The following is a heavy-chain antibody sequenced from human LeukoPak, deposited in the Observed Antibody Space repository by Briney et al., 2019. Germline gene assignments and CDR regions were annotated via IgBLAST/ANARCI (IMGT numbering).Heavy chain of an antibody. J-gene: IGHJ4*02. Sequence: GGSLRLSCAAAGSTSSSYSMYWGRKAPGEGPWWVSSISSSSSSIYYADSVKVGFTIPRDHAKNSLHLRRSSLRAEDTAVYYCARSEVQLWSFDYWGQGTLVTVSS. CDR1: GSTSSSYS. D-gene: IGHD5-18*01. V-gene: IGHV3-21*01. CDR2: ISSSSSSI. CDR3: ARSEVQLWSFDY.